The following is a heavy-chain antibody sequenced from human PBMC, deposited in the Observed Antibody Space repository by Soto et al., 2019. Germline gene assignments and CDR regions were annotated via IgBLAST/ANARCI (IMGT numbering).Heavy chain of an antibody. CDR2: IYYSGGA. J-gene: IGHJ6*02. V-gene: IGHV4-39*01. D-gene: IGHD5-12*01. CDR1: GVSITSGGNN. CDR3: WRHIRGYPYYSAMDV. Sequence: QVQVQESGPGLVKASETLSLTCTVAGVSITSGGNNWGLIRQPPGKGLEWLGSIYYSGGAYYNPSLRSRITMSVDTSKNVLSLSLSAVTAADTAIFYCWRHIRGYPYYSAMDVWGHGTTVNVSS.